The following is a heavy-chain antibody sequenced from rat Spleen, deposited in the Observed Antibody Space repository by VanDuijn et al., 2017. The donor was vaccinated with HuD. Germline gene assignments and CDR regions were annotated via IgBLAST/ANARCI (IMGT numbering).Heavy chain of an antibody. CDR1: GFTFSDYN. Sequence: EVQLVESGGGLVQPGRSLKLSCAASGFTFSDYNMAWVRQAPKKGLEWVATISYDGSSTYYRDSVKGRFTISRDNAKSTLYLQMDSLRSEDTATYYCARLGARGAYWGQGTLVTVSS. CDR3: ARLGARGAY. D-gene: IGHD4-3*01. V-gene: IGHV5-7*01. J-gene: IGHJ3*01. CDR2: ISYDGSST.